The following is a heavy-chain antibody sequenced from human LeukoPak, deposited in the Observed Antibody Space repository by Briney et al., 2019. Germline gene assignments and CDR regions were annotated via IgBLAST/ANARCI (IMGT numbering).Heavy chain of an antibody. CDR3: ARNNYYYGSGSHDY. CDR1: GYTFTSYG. CDR2: ISAYNGNT. V-gene: IGHV1-18*01. Sequence: ASVKVSCMASGYTFTSYGISWVRQAPGQGLEWMGWISAYNGNTNYAQKLQGRVTMTTDTSTSTAYMELRRLRSDDTAVYYCARNNYYYGSGSHDYWGQGTLVTVSS. J-gene: IGHJ4*02. D-gene: IGHD3-10*01.